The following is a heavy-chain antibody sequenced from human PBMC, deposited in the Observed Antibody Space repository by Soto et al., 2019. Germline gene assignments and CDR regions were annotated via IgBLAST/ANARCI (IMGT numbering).Heavy chain of an antibody. J-gene: IGHJ5*02. V-gene: IGHV2-5*02. CDR1: GFSLSTTGVV. D-gene: IGHD4-4*01. CDR3: AHGTYSNYVPWFDP. CDR2: IYWDDDK. Sequence: QITLKESGPTLVKPTQTLTLTCTFSGFSLSTTGVVVGWIRQPPGKALEWLALIYWDDDKRYSPSLKSRLTITQDTSKNQVVLTMTNMDPVDTATYYCAHGTYSNYVPWFDPWGQGTLVTVSS.